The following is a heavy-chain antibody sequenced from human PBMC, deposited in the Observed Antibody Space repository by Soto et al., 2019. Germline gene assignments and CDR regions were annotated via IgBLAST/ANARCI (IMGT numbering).Heavy chain of an antibody. CDR3: AGTTSHQWYYMDV. CDR1: GGNVSSNSAA. J-gene: IGHJ6*03. CDR2: TYYRSRWYN. V-gene: IGHV6-1*01. Sequence: SQTLSLTCAISGGNVSSNSAAWNWIRLSPSRGLEWLARTYYRSRWYNDYAVSVRSRITVNPDTSKNQFSLQLTSVTPEDTAVYYCAGTTSHQWYYMDVWGKGTTVTSP. D-gene: IGHD1-7*01.